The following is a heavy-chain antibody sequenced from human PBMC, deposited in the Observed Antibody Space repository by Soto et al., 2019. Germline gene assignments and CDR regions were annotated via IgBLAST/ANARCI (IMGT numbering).Heavy chain of an antibody. Sequence: QVQLQESGPGLVKPSQTLSLTCTVSGGSISSGGYYWSWIRQHPGKGLEWIGYISYSGSTYYNPSLKSRVTMTVDTSKDKFSLKLSSVTAADTAVYYCAREGDGPKGSRRWPDDAFDIWGQGTMVTVSS. CDR1: GGSISSGGYY. D-gene: IGHD6-13*01. J-gene: IGHJ3*02. CDR3: AREGDGPKGSRRWPDDAFDI. CDR2: ISYSGST. V-gene: IGHV4-31*03.